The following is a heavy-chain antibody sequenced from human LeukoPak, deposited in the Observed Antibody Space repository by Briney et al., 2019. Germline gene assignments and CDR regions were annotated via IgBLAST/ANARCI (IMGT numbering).Heavy chain of an antibody. Sequence: ASVKVSCKASGYTFTSYGISWVRQAPGQGLEWMGWISAYNGNTNYAQKLQGRVTMTTDTSTSTAYMELRSLRSDDTAVYYCARDPRLAAAGTSNSFDPWGQGTLVTVSS. J-gene: IGHJ5*02. CDR2: ISAYNGNT. D-gene: IGHD6-13*01. CDR1: GYTFTSYG. V-gene: IGHV1-18*01. CDR3: ARDPRLAAAGTSNSFDP.